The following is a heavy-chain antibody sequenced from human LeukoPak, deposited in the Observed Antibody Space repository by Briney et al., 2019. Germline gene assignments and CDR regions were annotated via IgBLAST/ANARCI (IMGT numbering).Heavy chain of an antibody. D-gene: IGHD4-17*01. CDR2: ISGSGGST. V-gene: IGHV3-23*01. Sequence: GGSLRLSCAASGFTFSSYAMSWVRQAPGKGLEWVSAISGSGGSTYYADSVKGRFTISRDNSKNTLYLQMNSLRAEDTAVYYCAKDTKNAFDYGDYAVDYWGQGTLVTVSS. CDR3: AKDTKNAFDYGDYAVDY. J-gene: IGHJ4*02. CDR1: GFTFSSYA.